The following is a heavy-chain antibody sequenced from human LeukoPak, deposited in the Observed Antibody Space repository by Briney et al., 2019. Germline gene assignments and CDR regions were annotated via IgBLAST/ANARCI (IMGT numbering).Heavy chain of an antibody. CDR3: ARPSFVTGSYYPL. CDR2: ISGSGGST. J-gene: IGHJ4*02. Sequence: GGSLRLSCAASGFTFSSYAMSWVRQAPGKGLEWVSVISGSGGSTYYADSVKGRFTISRDNSKNTLYLQMNSLRAEDTAVYYCARPSFVTGSYYPLWGQGTLVAVSS. V-gene: IGHV3-23*01. CDR1: GFTFSSYA. D-gene: IGHD1-26*01.